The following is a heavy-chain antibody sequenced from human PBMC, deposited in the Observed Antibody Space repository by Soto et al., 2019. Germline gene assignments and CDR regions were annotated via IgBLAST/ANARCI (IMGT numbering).Heavy chain of an antibody. V-gene: IGHV1-69*13. CDR3: ARDDKAARDAFDI. Sequence: VKVSCKASGGTFSSYAIRWVLQAPGQGLEWMGGIIPIFGTANYAQRFQGRVTITADESTSTAYMELSSLRSEDTAVYYCARDDKAARDAFDIWGQGTMVTVSS. CDR1: GGTFSSYA. D-gene: IGHD6-6*01. J-gene: IGHJ3*02. CDR2: IIPIFGTA.